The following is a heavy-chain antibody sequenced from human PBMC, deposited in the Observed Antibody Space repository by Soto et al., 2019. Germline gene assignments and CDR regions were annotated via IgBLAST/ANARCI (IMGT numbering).Heavy chain of an antibody. Sequence: PGGSLRLSCAASGFTFSSYWMHRVRQAQGKGLVWVSRINTDGSSTTYADSVKGRFSISRDNAKNTLNLQINSLRAEDTAVYYCARAPSGEFDSWGQGTLVTVSS. J-gene: IGHJ4*02. V-gene: IGHV3-74*01. CDR2: INTDGSST. CDR1: GFTFSSYW. CDR3: ARAPSGEFDS. D-gene: IGHD3-3*01.